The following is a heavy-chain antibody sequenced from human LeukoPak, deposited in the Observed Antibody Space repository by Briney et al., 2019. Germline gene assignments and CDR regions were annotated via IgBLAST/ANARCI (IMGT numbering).Heavy chain of an antibody. CDR1: GFIINDYY. Sequence: KPGGSLRLSCAASGFIINDYYMTWIRQTPGKGLDWVAYISRGGRTVDYADSVKGRFTISRDSAKNALYLQMNSLRAEDTAVYYCARVAMIVAKPYDNWGQGTLVTVSS. V-gene: IGHV3-11*04. CDR2: ISRGGRTV. CDR3: ARVAMIVAKPYDN. J-gene: IGHJ4*02. D-gene: IGHD3-22*01.